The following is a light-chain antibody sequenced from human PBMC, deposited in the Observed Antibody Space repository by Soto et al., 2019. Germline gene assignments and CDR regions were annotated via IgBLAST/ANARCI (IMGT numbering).Light chain of an antibody. CDR3: QHLKSYPLT. V-gene: IGKV1-9*01. Sequence: DIQLTQSPSFLSASVGDRVTITCRASQGISSYLAWYQQKPGKAPKLLIYAASTLQSGVPSRFSGSGSGTEFTLTISSLQPEDFATYYCQHLKSYPLTFGGGTKVDI. CDR1: QGISSY. J-gene: IGKJ4*01. CDR2: AAS.